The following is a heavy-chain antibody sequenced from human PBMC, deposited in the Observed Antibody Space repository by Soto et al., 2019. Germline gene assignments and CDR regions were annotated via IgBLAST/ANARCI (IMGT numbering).Heavy chain of an antibody. D-gene: IGHD3-10*01. V-gene: IGHV5-51*01. CDR1: GYSFPIHW. Sequence: GESLKISCKGSGYSFPIHWIGWVRQMPGKGLEWMGIIYPGDSDTTYSPSFQGRVTFAADKSINTAYLQWSSLQASDTGMYYCARSYDSAILNAFDVWGQGTMVTVSS. CDR2: IYPGDSDT. J-gene: IGHJ3*01. CDR3: ARSYDSAILNAFDV.